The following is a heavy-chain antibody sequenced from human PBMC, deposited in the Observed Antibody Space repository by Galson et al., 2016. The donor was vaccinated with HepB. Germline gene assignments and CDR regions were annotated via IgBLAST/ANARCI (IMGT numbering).Heavy chain of an antibody. J-gene: IGHJ4*02. CDR2: INSRGSST. CDR3: ARWYYYESSGYRSAVFDY. Sequence: SLRLSCAPSGFTFSSYAMNWVRQAPGKGLEWVSGINSRGSSTYYADSVKGRFTISRDNSKNTLNLQMNSLRAEDTAVYYCARWYYYESSGYRSAVFDYWGQGTLVTVSS. V-gene: IGHV3-23*01. D-gene: IGHD3-22*01. CDR1: GFTFSSYA.